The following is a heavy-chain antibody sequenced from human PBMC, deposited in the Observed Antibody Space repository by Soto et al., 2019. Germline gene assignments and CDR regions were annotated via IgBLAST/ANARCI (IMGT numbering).Heavy chain of an antibody. D-gene: IGHD3-16*01. CDR2: IYYSGST. CDR1: GGSISSYY. Sequence: QVQLQESGPGLVKPSETLSLTCTVSGGSISSYYWSWIRQPPGKGLEWIGYIYYSGSTNYNPSLKSRVTISVDTSKNQFSLKLSSVTAADTAVYYCARGWGEAFDYWGQGTLVTVSS. J-gene: IGHJ4*02. V-gene: IGHV4-59*01. CDR3: ARGWGEAFDY.